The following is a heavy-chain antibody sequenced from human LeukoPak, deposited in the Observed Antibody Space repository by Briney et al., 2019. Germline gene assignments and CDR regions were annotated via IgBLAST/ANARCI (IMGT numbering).Heavy chain of an antibody. Sequence: PSETLSLTCAVYGGSFSGYYWSWIRQPPGKGLERIGEINHSGSTNYNPSLKSRVTISVDTSKNQFSLKLSSVTAADTAVYYCARVPIWSGYFRKYYFDYWGQGTLVTVSS. CDR1: GGSFSGYY. V-gene: IGHV4-34*01. CDR3: ARVPIWSGYFRKYYFDY. CDR2: INHSGST. D-gene: IGHD3-3*01. J-gene: IGHJ4*02.